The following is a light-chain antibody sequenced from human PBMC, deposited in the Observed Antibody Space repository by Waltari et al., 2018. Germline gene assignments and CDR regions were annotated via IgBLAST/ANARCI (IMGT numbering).Light chain of an antibody. CDR2: VDD. Sequence: NFVLTQPHSVSESPGKTVTISCTRSSGSIADNYVQWYQQRPGGAPKILIYVDDQRTSGVQYQVSGSLDSSSNSASLSVSGLKHEDAADYSCQSYASTDLVVFGGGTTLTVL. CDR3: QSYASTDLVV. CDR1: SGSIADNY. V-gene: IGLV6-57*04. J-gene: IGLJ2*01.